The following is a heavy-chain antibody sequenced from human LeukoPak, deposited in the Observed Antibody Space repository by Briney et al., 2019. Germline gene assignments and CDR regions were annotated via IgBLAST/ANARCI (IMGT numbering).Heavy chain of an antibody. J-gene: IGHJ5*02. D-gene: IGHD2-21*02. CDR3: ARPVVCGGDCKYPELRGFDP. CDR2: ISYDGSNK. Sequence: PGGSLRLSCAASGFTFSSYAMHWVRQAPGKGLEWVAVISYDGSNKYYADSVKGRFTISRDNSKNTLYLQMNSLRAEDTAVYYCARPVVCGGDCKYPELRGFDPWGQGTLVTVSS. V-gene: IGHV3-30-3*01. CDR1: GFTFSSYA.